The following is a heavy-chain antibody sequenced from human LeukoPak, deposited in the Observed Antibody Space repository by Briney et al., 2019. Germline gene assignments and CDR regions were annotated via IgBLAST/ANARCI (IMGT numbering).Heavy chain of an antibody. J-gene: IGHJ4*02. D-gene: IGHD2-15*01. V-gene: IGHV1-2*02. CDR3: ARNVVVAATYQGY. CDR2: INPNSGGT. CDR1: GYTFTGYT. Sequence: ASVKVPCKASGYTFTGYTMHWVRQAPGQGLEWMGWINPNSGGTNYAQKFQGRVTMTRDTSISTVYMELSRLRSDDTAVYYCARNVVVAATYQGYWGQGTLVTVSS.